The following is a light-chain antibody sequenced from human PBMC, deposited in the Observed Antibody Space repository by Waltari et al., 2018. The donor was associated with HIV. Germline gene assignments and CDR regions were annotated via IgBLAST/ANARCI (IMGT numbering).Light chain of an antibody. CDR1: NSDISDYNY. Sequence: NSDISDYNYVSWYQQHSDRPPKLIIFEVTKRPSGVPDRFSGSKSGNTASLFVSGLQPEDEATYFCSSFAGTHKLFGGGTKLTVL. CDR2: EVT. J-gene: IGLJ2*01. V-gene: IGLV2-8*01. CDR3: SSFAGTHKL.